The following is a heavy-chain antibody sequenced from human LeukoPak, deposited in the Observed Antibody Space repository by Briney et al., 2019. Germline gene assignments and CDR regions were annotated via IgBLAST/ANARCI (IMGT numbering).Heavy chain of an antibody. D-gene: IGHD3-16*01. J-gene: IGHJ1*01. CDR3: AKDDDWGRFNH. V-gene: IGHV1-2*02. Sequence: ASVKVSCKASGYTFTGYYLHWVRQAPGQGLEWMGWIDPNSGGTNYAQKFQGRVTMTRDTSISTAYMELSRLRSDDTAMYYCAKDDDWGRFNHWGQGTLVTVSS. CDR1: GYTFTGYY. CDR2: IDPNSGGT.